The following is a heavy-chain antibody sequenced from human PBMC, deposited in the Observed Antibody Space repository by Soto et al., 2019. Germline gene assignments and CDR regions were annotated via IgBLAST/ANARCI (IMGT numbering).Heavy chain of an antibody. CDR2: INPNSGGT. CDR1: GYTFTGYY. D-gene: IGHD1-7*01. Sequence: QVQLVQSGAEVKKPGASVKVSCKASGYTFTGYYMHWVRQAPGQGLEWMGWINPNSGGTNYAQKFQGRVTMTKDTSISIAYMELSMLRSDETVVYYCAKDRNRGNYGWFDSWGQGTLVTVSS. V-gene: IGHV1-2*02. J-gene: IGHJ5*01. CDR3: AKDRNRGNYGWFDS.